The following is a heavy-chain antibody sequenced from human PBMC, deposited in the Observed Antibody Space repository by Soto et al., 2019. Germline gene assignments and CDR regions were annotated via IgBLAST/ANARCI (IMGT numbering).Heavy chain of an antibody. CDR2: INSDGSST. Sequence: EVQLVESGGGLVQPGGSLRLSCAASGFTISSYWMHWVRQAPGKGLVWVSRINSDGSSTSYADSVKGRFTISRDNAKNTLYLQMNSLRAEDTAVYYCARDLNSGGWYPRYYYYYYGMDVWGQGTTVTVSS. CDR3: ARDLNSGGWYPRYYYYYYGMDV. V-gene: IGHV3-74*01. CDR1: GFTISSYW. D-gene: IGHD6-19*01. J-gene: IGHJ6*02.